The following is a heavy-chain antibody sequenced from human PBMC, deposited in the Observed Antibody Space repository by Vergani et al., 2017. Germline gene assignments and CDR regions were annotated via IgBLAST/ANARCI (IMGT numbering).Heavy chain of an antibody. D-gene: IGHD3-22*01. CDR3: AREIGDYYDSSGDNDY. Sequence: EVQLVESGGGLVQPGRSLRLSCAASGFTFDDYAMHWVRQAPGKGLEWVSYISSSSSTIYYADSVKGRFTISRDNSKNTLYLQMNSLRAEDTAVYYCAREIGDYYDSSGDNDYWGQGTLVTVSS. CDR1: GFTFDDYA. J-gene: IGHJ4*02. CDR2: ISSSSSTI. V-gene: IGHV3-48*01.